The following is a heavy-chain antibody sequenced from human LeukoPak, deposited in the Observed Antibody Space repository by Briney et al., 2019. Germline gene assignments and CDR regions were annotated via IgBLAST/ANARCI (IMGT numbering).Heavy chain of an antibody. D-gene: IGHD3-22*01. V-gene: IGHV4-34*01. Sequence: KPSETLSLTCAVYGGSFSGYYWSWIRQPPGKGLECIGEINHSGSTNYNPSLKSRVTISVDTSKNQFSLKLSSVTAADTAVYYCASNDSSGRYYYYGMDVWGQGTKVTVSS. J-gene: IGHJ6*02. CDR1: GGSFSGYY. CDR2: INHSGST. CDR3: ASNDSSGRYYYYGMDV.